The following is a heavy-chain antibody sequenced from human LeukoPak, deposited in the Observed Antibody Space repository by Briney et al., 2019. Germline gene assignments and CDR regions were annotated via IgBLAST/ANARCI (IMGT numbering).Heavy chain of an antibody. J-gene: IGHJ4*02. CDR3: AREEGPNYFDY. V-gene: IGHV4-30-2*01. CDR1: GGSISSGPYY. CDR2: IYHSGST. Sequence: SKTLSLTCTVSGGSISSGPYYWGWIRQPPGKGLEWIGYIYHSGSTYYNPSLKSRVTISVDRSKNQFSLKLSSVTAADTAVYYCAREEGPNYFDYWGQGTLVTVSS.